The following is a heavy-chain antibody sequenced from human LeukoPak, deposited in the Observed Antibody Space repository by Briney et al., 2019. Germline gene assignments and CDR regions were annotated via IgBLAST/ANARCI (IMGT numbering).Heavy chain of an antibody. D-gene: IGHD2-2*01. CDR2: IHDNGDS. CDR1: GGSISGYF. Sequence: SETLSLTCTVSGGSISGYFWSWIRQPAGKGLEWIGRIHDNGDSNHNPSLKSRVTIALDTSGNQVSLKLTSVTAADTAVYYCARSRGDIVVVPAAPPGDSRYYYYYMDVWGKGTTVTVSS. V-gene: IGHV4-4*07. J-gene: IGHJ6*03. CDR3: ARSRGDIVVVPAAPPGDSRYYYYYMDV.